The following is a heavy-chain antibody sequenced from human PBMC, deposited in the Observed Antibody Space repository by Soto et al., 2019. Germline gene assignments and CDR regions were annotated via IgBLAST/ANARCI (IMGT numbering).Heavy chain of an antibody. Sequence: GGSLRLSCAASGFTFSSYAMSWVRQAPGKGLEWVSAISGSGGSTYYADSVKGRFTISRDNSKNTLYLQMNSLRAEDTAVYYCAKDRKPSYGGNWNIDYWGQGTLVTVSS. CDR3: AKDRKPSYGGNWNIDY. CDR1: GFTFSSYA. V-gene: IGHV3-23*01. D-gene: IGHD1-20*01. CDR2: ISGSGGST. J-gene: IGHJ4*02.